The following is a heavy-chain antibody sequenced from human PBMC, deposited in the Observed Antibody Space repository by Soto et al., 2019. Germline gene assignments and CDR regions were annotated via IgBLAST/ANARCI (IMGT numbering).Heavy chain of an antibody. Sequence: SETLSLTCTVSGDSITSSSHYWGWILQPPGKGLECIANIYYDGNTYYNPSLKSRVTISLDTSKNQFSLRLNSVTAADTAVYYCVISSFGHRVFMYPFYYSSQGSQDTGSA. CDR2: IYYDGNT. J-gene: IGHJ4*02. CDR1: GDSITSSSHY. D-gene: IGHD3-3*01. CDR3: VISSFGHRVFMYPFYY. V-gene: IGHV4-39*01.